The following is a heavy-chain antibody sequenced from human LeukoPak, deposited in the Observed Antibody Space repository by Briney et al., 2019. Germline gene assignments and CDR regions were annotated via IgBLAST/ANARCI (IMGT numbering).Heavy chain of an antibody. Sequence: ASVKVSCKASGYTFTGYYMHWVRQAPGQGLEWMGWINPNSGGTNYAQKFQGRVTMTRDTSISTAYMELSSLRSEDTAVYYCARVSDYYDSSGYYYVYNWFDPWGQGTLVTVSS. CDR1: GYTFTGYY. CDR3: ARVSDYYDSSGYYYVYNWFDP. CDR2: INPNSGGT. J-gene: IGHJ5*02. V-gene: IGHV1-2*02. D-gene: IGHD3-22*01.